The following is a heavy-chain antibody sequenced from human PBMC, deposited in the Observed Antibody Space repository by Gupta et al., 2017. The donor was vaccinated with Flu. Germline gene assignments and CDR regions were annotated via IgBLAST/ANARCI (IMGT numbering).Heavy chain of an antibody. Sequence: RQAPGKGLEWVSSISSSSSYIYYADSVKGRFTISRDNAKNSLYLQMNSLRAEDTAVYYCARSSRAAAAGFDYWGQGTLVTVSS. V-gene: IGHV3-21*01. CDR2: ISSSSSYI. D-gene: IGHD6-13*01. CDR3: ARSSRAAAAGFDY. J-gene: IGHJ4*02.